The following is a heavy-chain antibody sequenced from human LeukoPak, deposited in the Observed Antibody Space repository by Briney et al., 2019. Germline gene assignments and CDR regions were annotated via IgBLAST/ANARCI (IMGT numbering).Heavy chain of an antibody. CDR2: INPNSGGT. CDR3: AREADSSSLGWFDP. Sequence: ASVKVSCKASGYTFTGYYMHWERQAPGQGLEWMGWINPNSGGTNYAQKFQGRVTMTRDTSISTAYMELSRLRSDDTAVYYCAREADSSSLGWFDPWGQGTLVTVSS. V-gene: IGHV1-2*02. D-gene: IGHD6-6*01. CDR1: GYTFTGYY. J-gene: IGHJ5*02.